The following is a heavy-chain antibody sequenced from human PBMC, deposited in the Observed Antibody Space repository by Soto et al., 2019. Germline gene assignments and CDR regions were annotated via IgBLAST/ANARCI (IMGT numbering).Heavy chain of an antibody. V-gene: IGHV3-23*01. J-gene: IGHJ4*02. CDR1: GFTFSSYA. D-gene: IGHD3-22*01. CDR3: ARDRSYYDSSGSYSPPY. Sequence: EVQLLESGGGLVQPGGSLRLSCAASGFTFSSYATNWVRQAPGKGLEWVSAISGSAATTHFADSVKGRFTISRDNSKNTLYLQMNSLRTEDTAVYYCARDRSYYDSSGSYSPPYWGQGTLVTVSS. CDR2: ISGSAATT.